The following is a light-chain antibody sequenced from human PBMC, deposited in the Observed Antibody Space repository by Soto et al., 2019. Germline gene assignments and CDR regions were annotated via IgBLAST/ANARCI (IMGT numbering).Light chain of an antibody. J-gene: IGLJ1*01. CDR3: SSKRGSSTYV. CDR1: SSDVGGYNY. CDR2: EVS. V-gene: IGLV2-14*01. Sequence: QSVLTQPASVSGSPGQSITISCTGTSSDVGGYNYVSWYQQHPGKAPKLMIYEVSDRPSGVSNRFSGSKSGNTASLTISGLQPEDEADYYCSSKRGSSTYVFGTGTKLTVL.